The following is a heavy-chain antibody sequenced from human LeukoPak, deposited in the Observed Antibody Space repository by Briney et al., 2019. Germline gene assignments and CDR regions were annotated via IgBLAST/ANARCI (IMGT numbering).Heavy chain of an antibody. CDR3: ARQRLELQRLHWFDP. D-gene: IGHD1-7*01. V-gene: IGHV4-39*01. CDR2: IPYSGIV. Sequence: PSETLSLTCTVSGGSLSGSCFWGWIRQPPGKGLEWIGSIPYSGIVYYNPSLRSRVTISVDTSKNQFSLKLSSVTATDTAIYYCARQRLELQRLHWFDPWGQGTLVTVSS. CDR1: GGSLSGSCF. J-gene: IGHJ5*02.